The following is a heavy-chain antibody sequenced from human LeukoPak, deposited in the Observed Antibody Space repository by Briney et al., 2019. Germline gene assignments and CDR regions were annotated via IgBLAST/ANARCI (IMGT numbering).Heavy chain of an antibody. J-gene: IGHJ4*02. V-gene: IGHV4-4*07. Sequence: SSETLSLTCTVSGGSISNYYWSWIRQPPGRGLEWIGRIYSSGSTNYNPSLKSRVSLSIDTSKNQFSVKLSSVTAADTAVYYCAREETTIFGVPHFDYWGQGALVTVSS. CDR1: GGSISNYY. D-gene: IGHD3-3*01. CDR2: IYSSGST. CDR3: AREETTIFGVPHFDY.